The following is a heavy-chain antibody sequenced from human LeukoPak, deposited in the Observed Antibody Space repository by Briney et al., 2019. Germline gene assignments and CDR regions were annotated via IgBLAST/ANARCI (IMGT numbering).Heavy chain of an antibody. D-gene: IGHD5-12*01. J-gene: IGHJ4*02. V-gene: IGHV3-21*03. CDR2: ISSSSSYI. CDR1: GFTFSSYS. Sequence: TGGSLRLSCAASGFTFSSYSMNWVRQAPGKGLEWVSSISSSSSYIYYADSVKGRFTISRDNAKNSLYLQMNSLKTEDTAVYYCTTELRASIDYWGQGTLVTVSS. CDR3: TTELRASIDY.